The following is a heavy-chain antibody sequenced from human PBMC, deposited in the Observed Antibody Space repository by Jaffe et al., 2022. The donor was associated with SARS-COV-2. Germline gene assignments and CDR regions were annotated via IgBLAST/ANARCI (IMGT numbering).Heavy chain of an antibody. D-gene: IGHD1-26*01. Sequence: QVQLQESGPGLVKPSETLSLTCTVSGASVSRDSYYWSWIRQPPGKGLEWIGYIYYSGSTNQNPSLKSRVTISIDMSRNQFSLNLKSVTAADTAVYFCARGPDVVLVPGVLGFHYYMDVWGKGITVTVSS. CDR1: GASVSRDSYY. J-gene: IGHJ6*03. V-gene: IGHV4-61*01. CDR2: IYYSGST. CDR3: ARGPDVVLVPGVLGFHYYMDV.